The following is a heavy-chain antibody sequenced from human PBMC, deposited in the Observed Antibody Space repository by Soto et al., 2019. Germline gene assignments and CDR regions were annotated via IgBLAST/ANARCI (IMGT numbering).Heavy chain of an antibody. Sequence: PSETLSLTCTVSGGSISSYYWSWIRQPAGKGLEWIGRIYTSGSTNYNPSLKSRVTMSVDTSKNQFSLKLSSVTAADTAVYYCARDKSSGWYKGNWFDPWGQGTLVTVS. D-gene: IGHD6-19*01. J-gene: IGHJ5*02. CDR3: ARDKSSGWYKGNWFDP. CDR1: GGSISSYY. CDR2: IYTSGST. V-gene: IGHV4-4*07.